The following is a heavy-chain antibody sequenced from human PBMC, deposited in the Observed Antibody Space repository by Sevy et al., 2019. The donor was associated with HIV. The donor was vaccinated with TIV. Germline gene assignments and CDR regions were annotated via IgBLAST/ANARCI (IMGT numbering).Heavy chain of an antibody. CDR1: GYTFTTYG. V-gene: IGHV1-18*01. CDR2: ISTYNSMI. J-gene: IGHJ5*02. D-gene: IGHD6-19*01. Sequence: ASVKVSCKASGYTFTTYGITWVRQAPGQGLEWMGWISTYNSMINYAQKFQGRVTMTTDTSTSTAYMELRSLRSDDTAVDFCARSTQVAGRSNWFDPWGQGTLVTVSS. CDR3: ARSTQVAGRSNWFDP.